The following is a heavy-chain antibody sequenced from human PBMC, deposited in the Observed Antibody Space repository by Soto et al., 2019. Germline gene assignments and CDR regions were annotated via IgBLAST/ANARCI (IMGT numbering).Heavy chain of an antibody. CDR3: ARDRSSGWYEDFDY. V-gene: IGHV3-11*05. Sequence: QVQLVESGGGLVKPGGSLRLSCAASGFTFSDYYMSWIRQAPGKGLEWVSYISSSSSYTNYADSVKGRFTISRDNAKHSLYLQMNSLRAEDTAVYYCARDRSSGWYEDFDYWGQGTLVTVSS. CDR2: ISSSSSYT. J-gene: IGHJ4*02. CDR1: GFTFSDYY. D-gene: IGHD6-19*01.